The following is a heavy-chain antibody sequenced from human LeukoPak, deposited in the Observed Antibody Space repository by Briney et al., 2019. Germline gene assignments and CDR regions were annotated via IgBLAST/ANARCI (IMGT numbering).Heavy chain of an antibody. CDR3: ARARDYGSGKANAFDI. J-gene: IGHJ3*02. V-gene: IGHV3-7*05. Sequence: GGSLRLSCAAAGFTFSSYWMSWVRQAPGKGLEWVANIKRDGSEKYYVDSVKGRFTISRDNAENSLYLQMNSLRAEDTAVYYCARARDYGSGKANAFDIWGQGSIVTVSS. CDR1: GFTFSSYW. CDR2: IKRDGSEK. D-gene: IGHD3-10*01.